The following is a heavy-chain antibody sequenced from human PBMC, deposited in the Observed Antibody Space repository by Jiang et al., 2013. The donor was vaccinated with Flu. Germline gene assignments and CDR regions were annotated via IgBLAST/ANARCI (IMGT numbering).Heavy chain of an antibody. V-gene: IGHV1-8*01. Sequence: GAEVKKPGASVKVSCKASGYTFTSYDINWVRQATGQGLEWMGWMNPNSGNTGYAQKFQGRVTMTRNTSISTAYMELSSLRSEDTAVYYCARGIWDSSGWFDYYGMDVWGQGTTVTVSS. J-gene: IGHJ6*02. CDR2: MNPNSGNT. D-gene: IGHD6-19*01. CDR3: ARGIWDSSGWFDYYGMDV. CDR1: GYTFTSYD.